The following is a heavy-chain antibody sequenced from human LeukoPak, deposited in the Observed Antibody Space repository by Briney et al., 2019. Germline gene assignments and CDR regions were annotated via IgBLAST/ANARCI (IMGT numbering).Heavy chain of an antibody. CDR1: GFTFGDYA. Sequence: PGGSLGLSCTASGFTFGDYAMSWFRQAPGKGLEWVGFIRSKAYGGTTEYAASVKGRFTISRDDSKSIAYLQMNSLKTEDTAVYYCTRPFSGIAVAGTGFDYWGQGTLVTVSS. V-gene: IGHV3-49*03. CDR3: TRPFSGIAVAGTGFDY. J-gene: IGHJ4*02. D-gene: IGHD6-19*01. CDR2: IRSKAYGGTT.